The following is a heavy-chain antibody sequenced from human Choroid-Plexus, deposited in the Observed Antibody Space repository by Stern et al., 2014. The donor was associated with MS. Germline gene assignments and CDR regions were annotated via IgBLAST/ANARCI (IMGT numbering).Heavy chain of an antibody. D-gene: IGHD2/OR15-2a*01. CDR3: AKDRQYLTFCFDF. J-gene: IGHJ4*02. CDR1: GFSFSSFG. CDR2: ISYDGSK. V-gene: IGHV3-30*18. Sequence: VQLEESGGGVVQPGRPLRLSCAASGFSFSSFGMHWVRQAPGKGLEWVALISYDGSKEYAAPVKGRFAISRDNSKNTLYLQMNSLRAEDTAVYYCAKDRQYLTFCFDFWGQGSLVTVSS.